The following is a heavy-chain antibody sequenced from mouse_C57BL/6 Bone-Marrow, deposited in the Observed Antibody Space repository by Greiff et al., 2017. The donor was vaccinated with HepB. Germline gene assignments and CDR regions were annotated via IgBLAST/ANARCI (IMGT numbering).Heavy chain of an antibody. CDR2: IRLKSDNYAT. CDR3: TGGTGRYYVDY. J-gene: IGHJ2*01. V-gene: IGHV6-3*01. CDR1: GFTFSNYW. Sequence: EVKLMESGGGLVQPGGSMKLSCVASGFTFSNYWMTWVRQSPEKGLEWVAQIRLKSDNYATHYAESVKGRFTISRDDSKSSVYLQMNNLRAEDTGIYYCTGGTGRYYVDYWGQGTTLTVSS. D-gene: IGHD4-1*01.